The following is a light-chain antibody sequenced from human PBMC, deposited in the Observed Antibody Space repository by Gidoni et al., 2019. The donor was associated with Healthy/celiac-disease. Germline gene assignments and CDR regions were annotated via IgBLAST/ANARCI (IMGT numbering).Light chain of an antibody. J-gene: IGKJ3*01. CDR1: QSVSSSY. V-gene: IGKV3-20*01. Sequence: EIVFTQSPGTLSLSPGERATLSCRASQSVSSSYLAWYQQKPGQAPRLLIYGASSRATGIPDRFSGSGYGTDFTLTISRLEPEDFAVYYCQQYGSSSFTFGPGTKVDIK. CDR2: GAS. CDR3: QQYGSSSFT.